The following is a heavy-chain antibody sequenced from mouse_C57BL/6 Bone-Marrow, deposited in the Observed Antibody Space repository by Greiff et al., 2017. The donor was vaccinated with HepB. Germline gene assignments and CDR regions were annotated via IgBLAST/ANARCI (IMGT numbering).Heavy chain of an antibody. Sequence: VQLQQSGAEFVKPGASVKLSCKASGYTFTSYWMQWVKQRPGQGLEWIGEIDPSDSYINYHQKFKGKATLTVDTSSSTAYMQLSSLTSEDSAVYYGARRASLLSWFAYWGQGTLVTVSA. V-gene: IGHV1-50*01. CDR1: GYTFTSYW. J-gene: IGHJ3*01. D-gene: IGHD1-1*01. CDR2: IDPSDSYI. CDR3: ARRASLLSWFAY.